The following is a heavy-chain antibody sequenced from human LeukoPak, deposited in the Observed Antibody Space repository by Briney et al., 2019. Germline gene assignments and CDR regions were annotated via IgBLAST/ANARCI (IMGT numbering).Heavy chain of an antibody. CDR1: GYTFTSYY. D-gene: IGHD2-2*02. CDR3: AAEADCSSTSCYKAGGYFDY. J-gene: IGHJ4*02. V-gene: IGHV1-46*01. CDR2: INPSGGST. Sequence: ASVKVSCKASGYTFTSYYMHWVRQAPGQGLEWMGIINPSGGSTSYAQKFQGRVTMTRDTSTSTVYMELSSLRSEDTAVYYCAAEADCSSTSCYKAGGYFDYWGQGTLVTVSS.